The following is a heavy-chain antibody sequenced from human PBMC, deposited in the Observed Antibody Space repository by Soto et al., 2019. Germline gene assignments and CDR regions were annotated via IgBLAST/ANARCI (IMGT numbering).Heavy chain of an antibody. CDR3: AKSPLGIYDFWSGYYTGSYYGMDV. Sequence: PGGSLRLSCAASGSTFSSYAMSWVRQAPGKRLEWVSAISGSGGSTYYADSVKGRFTISRDNSKNTLYLQMNSLRAEDTAVYCCAKSPLGIYDFWSGYYTGSYYGMDVWGQGTTVTVSS. CDR1: GSTFSSYA. V-gene: IGHV3-23*01. D-gene: IGHD3-3*01. J-gene: IGHJ6*02. CDR2: ISGSGGST.